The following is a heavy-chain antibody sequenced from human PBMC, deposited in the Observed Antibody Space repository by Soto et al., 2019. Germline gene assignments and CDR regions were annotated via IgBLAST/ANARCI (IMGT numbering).Heavy chain of an antibody. D-gene: IGHD2-8*01. V-gene: IGHV1-18*01. J-gene: IGHJ6*01. CDR1: CYTFTRYG. CDR2: ISGYNGDT. Sequence: QGHLVQSGAEVKKPGASVKVSCKASCYTFTRYGISWVRQAPGQGLEWRGWISGYNGDTNYAQNLQDRVTMTIDTSTNTAYMELRSLTSDDTAVYYCAKNGQPPYYYYGLDVW. CDR3: AKNGQPPYYYYGLDV.